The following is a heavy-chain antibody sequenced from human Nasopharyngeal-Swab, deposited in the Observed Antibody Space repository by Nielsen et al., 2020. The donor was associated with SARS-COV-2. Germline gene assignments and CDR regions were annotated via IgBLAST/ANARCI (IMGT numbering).Heavy chain of an antibody. Sequence: ASVKVSCKASEYTFTGYYVHWVRQVSGQGLEWVGWINLNSGGTEYARKFQGRVTMTADTSTSTAYMDLRSLRSDDTAVYYCARDLEVLMVHAIWSSAPDYWGQGTRVNVSS. CDR3: ARDLEVLMVHAIWSSAPDY. J-gene: IGHJ4*02. CDR1: EYTFTGYY. CDR2: INLNSGGT. V-gene: IGHV1-2*02. D-gene: IGHD2-8*01.